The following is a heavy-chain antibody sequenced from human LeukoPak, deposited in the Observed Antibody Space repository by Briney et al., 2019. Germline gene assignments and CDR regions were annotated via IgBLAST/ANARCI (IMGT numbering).Heavy chain of an antibody. V-gene: IGHV1-69*05. D-gene: IGHD6-13*01. J-gene: IGHJ4*02. Sequence: SVKVSCKASGGTFSSYAISWVRQAPGQGLEWMGGIIPIFGTANYAQKFQGRVTITTDDSTSTAYMELSSLRSEDTAVYYCARSPSPGVAAAGGSFDYWGQGTLVTVSS. CDR3: ARSPSPGVAAAGGSFDY. CDR1: GGTFSSYA. CDR2: IIPIFGTA.